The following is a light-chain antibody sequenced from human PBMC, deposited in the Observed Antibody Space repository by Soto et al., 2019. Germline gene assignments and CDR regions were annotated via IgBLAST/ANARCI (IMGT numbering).Light chain of an antibody. CDR3: QQYNSYLRT. CDR1: QSISTW. Sequence: DLQMTQSPSTLSASVGDRVTITCRASQSISTWLAWYQQKPGKAPKLLIYKASSLESGVSSRFSGSGSGTEFSLTINSLQPDDFATYYCQQYNSYLRTFGQGTKVEIK. J-gene: IGKJ1*01. V-gene: IGKV1-5*03. CDR2: KAS.